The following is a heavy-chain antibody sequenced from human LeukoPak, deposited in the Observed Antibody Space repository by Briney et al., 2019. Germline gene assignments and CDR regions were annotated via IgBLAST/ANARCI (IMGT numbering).Heavy chain of an antibody. Sequence: PGRSLRLSCAASGFTFSSYAMHWVRQAPGKGLEWVAVISYDGSNKYYADSVKGRFTISRDNSKNTLYLQMNSLRAEDTAVYYCARGAEGSGSYYPIVYYFDYWGQGTLVTVSS. V-gene: IGHV3-30-3*01. CDR2: ISYDGSNK. CDR1: GFTFSSYA. J-gene: IGHJ4*02. D-gene: IGHD3-10*01. CDR3: ARGAEGSGSYYPIVYYFDY.